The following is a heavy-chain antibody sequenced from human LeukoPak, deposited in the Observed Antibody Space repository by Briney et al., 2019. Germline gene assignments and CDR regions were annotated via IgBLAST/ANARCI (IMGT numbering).Heavy chain of an antibody. CDR1: GFTFSSYA. J-gene: IGHJ4*02. V-gene: IGHV3-30-3*01. CDR3: ARDSSGSGSYPTLDY. Sequence: GGSLRLSCAASGFTFSSYAMHWVRQAPGMGLEWVAVISYDGSNKYYADSVKGRFTISRDNSKNTLYLQMNSLRAEDTAVYYCARDSSGSGSYPTLDYWGQGTLVTVSS. D-gene: IGHD3-10*01. CDR2: ISYDGSNK.